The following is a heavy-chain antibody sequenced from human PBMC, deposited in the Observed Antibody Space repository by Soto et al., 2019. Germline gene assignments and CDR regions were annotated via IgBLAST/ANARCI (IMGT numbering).Heavy chain of an antibody. Sequence: QVQLVQSGAEVKKPGASVKVSCKASGYTFTSYGISWVRQAPGQGLEWMGWISAYNGNTNYAQKLQGRVTITTDTSTSTAYMELRSLRSDDTAVYYCARDQAVAGYYYYGMDVWGQGTTVTVSS. V-gene: IGHV1-18*04. CDR1: GYTFTSYG. CDR3: ARDQAVAGYYYYGMDV. D-gene: IGHD6-19*01. CDR2: ISAYNGNT. J-gene: IGHJ6*02.